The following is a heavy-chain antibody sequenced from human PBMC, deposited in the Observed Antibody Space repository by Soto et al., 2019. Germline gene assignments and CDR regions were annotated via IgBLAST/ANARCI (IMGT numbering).Heavy chain of an antibody. D-gene: IGHD6-13*01. Sequence: SETLCLTCTVSGGSISSYYWSWIRQPLGKGLEWIGYIYYSGSTNYNPSLKSRVTISVDTSKNQFSLKLSSVTAADTAVYYCASSGGYSSSWYGSDYYGMDVWGQGTTVTVSS. CDR1: GGSISSYY. V-gene: IGHV4-59*01. CDR2: IYYSGST. CDR3: ASSGGYSSSWYGSDYYGMDV. J-gene: IGHJ6*02.